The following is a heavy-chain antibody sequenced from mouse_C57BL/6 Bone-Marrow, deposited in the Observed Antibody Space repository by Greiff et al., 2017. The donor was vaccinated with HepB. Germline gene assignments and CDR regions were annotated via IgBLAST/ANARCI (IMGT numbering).Heavy chain of an antibody. CDR2: IRSKSSNYAT. J-gene: IGHJ4*01. V-gene: IGHV10-3*01. D-gene: IGHD2-5*01. CDR1: GFTFNTYA. CDR3: VRGAYSNLYYYAMDY. Sequence: EVQGVESGGGLVQPKGSLKLSCAASGFTFNTYAMHWVRQAPGKGLEWVARIRSKSSNYATYYADSVKDRFTISRDDSQSMLYLQMNNLKTEDTAMYYCVRGAYSNLYYYAMDYWGQGTSVTVSS.